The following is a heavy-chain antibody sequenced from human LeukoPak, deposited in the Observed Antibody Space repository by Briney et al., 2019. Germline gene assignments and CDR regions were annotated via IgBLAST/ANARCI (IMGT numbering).Heavy chain of an antibody. Sequence: SETLSLTCTVSGGSISSYYWSWIRQPPGKGLEWIGYIYYSGSTNYNPSLKSRVTISVDTSKNQFSLKLSSVTAADTAAYYCARERIAAAAEDYWGQGTLVTVSS. J-gene: IGHJ4*02. V-gene: IGHV4-59*01. CDR2: IYYSGST. CDR3: ARERIAAAAEDY. D-gene: IGHD6-13*01. CDR1: GGSISSYY.